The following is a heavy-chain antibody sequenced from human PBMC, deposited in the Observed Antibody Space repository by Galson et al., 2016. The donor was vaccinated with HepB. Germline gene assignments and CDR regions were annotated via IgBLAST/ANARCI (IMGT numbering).Heavy chain of an antibody. Sequence: ETLSLTCTVSGGSISSSCYSWGWIRQPPGKGLEWIGCLYYSGSTYYNSSLKSRVTISVDTSKNQFSLNLSAVTAADTAVYYCARYCSSTSCSRYGDILTGYDGPFWGQGTLVTVSS. CDR2: LYYSGST. D-gene: IGHD2-2*01. J-gene: IGHJ4*02. CDR1: GGSISSSCYS. CDR3: ARYCSSTSCSRYGDILTGYDGPF. V-gene: IGHV4-39*01.